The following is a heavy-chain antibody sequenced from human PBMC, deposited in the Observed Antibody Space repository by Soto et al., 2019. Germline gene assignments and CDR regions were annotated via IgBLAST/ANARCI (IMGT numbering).Heavy chain of an antibody. CDR3: ARAVAPYLGTWFDP. D-gene: IGHD3-16*01. J-gene: IGHJ5*02. CDR1: GGSISSGNSYS. Sequence: KSSETLSLTCAASGGSISSGNSYSWSWIRQPPGKGLEWIGSISHTGSTSYNPSLKGRVTMSVDKSKNQFSLKLSSVTAADMAVYYCARAVAPYLGTWFDPWGQGTLVTVSS. CDR2: ISHTGST. V-gene: IGHV4-30-2*01.